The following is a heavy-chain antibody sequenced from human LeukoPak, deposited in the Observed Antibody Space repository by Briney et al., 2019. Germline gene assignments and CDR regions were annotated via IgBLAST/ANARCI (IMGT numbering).Heavy chain of an antibody. J-gene: IGHJ4*02. V-gene: IGHV1-8*01. D-gene: IGHD3-10*01. CDR1: GYTFTIYD. CDR2: MNPNSGNT. Sequence: ASVKVYCKASGYTFTIYDINWVRQATGQGLEWMGWMNPNSGNTGYAQKFQGRVTMTRNTSISTAYMELSSLRSEDTAVYYCARGIGVVRGVRTYYFDYWGQGTLVTVSS. CDR3: ARGIGVVRGVRTYYFDY.